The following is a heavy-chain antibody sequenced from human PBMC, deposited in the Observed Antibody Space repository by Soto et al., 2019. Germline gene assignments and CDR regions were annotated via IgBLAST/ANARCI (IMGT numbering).Heavy chain of an antibody. CDR3: ARPTGGHDAGGNYMDV. J-gene: IGHJ6*03. CDR1: GGSLSSYP. V-gene: IGHV1-69*02. CDR2: IIPIVGLT. D-gene: IGHD2-8*02. Sequence: QVQLLQSGSEVKKPGSSVKVSCRASGGSLSSYPVTWVRQAPGQGLEWMGRIIPIVGLTNYAQKFQGRVTITADKSTSTAYMEFSSLRSADTAVYYCARPTGGHDAGGNYMDVWGKGTTVIVSS.